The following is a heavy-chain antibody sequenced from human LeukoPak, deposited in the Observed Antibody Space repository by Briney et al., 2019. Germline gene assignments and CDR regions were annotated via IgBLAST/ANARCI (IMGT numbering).Heavy chain of an antibody. CDR2: VSRTSRHV. CDR3: VRDLMSMGAPTAYLHH. Sequence: GGSLRLSCAASGFTFSDYSMNWVRQAPGKGLEWVASVSRTSRHVYYAGSVKGRFTISRDNAKNSLYLQMNSLRAEDMAVYFCVRDLMSMGAPTAYLHHWGQGTLVTVSS. V-gene: IGHV3-21*01. D-gene: IGHD1-26*01. J-gene: IGHJ1*01. CDR1: GFTFSDYS.